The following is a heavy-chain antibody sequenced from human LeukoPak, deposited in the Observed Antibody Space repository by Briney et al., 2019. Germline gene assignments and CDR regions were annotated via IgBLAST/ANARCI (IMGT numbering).Heavy chain of an antibody. V-gene: IGHV3-30-3*02. J-gene: IGHJ6*03. D-gene: IGHD6-19*01. CDR1: GYTLTELS. CDR2: ISYDGSNK. CDR3: AKDSGWYGYMDV. Sequence: SCKVSGYTLTELSMHWVRQAPGKGLEWVAVISYDGSNKYYADSVKGRFTISRDNSKNTLYLQMNSLRAEDTAVYYCAKDSGWYGYMDVWGKGTTVTISS.